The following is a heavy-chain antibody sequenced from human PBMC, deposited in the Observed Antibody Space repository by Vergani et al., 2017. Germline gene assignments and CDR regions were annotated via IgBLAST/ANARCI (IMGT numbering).Heavy chain of an antibody. V-gene: IGHV1-69*12. CDR3: ASPRTAENLPRPLYYFYGLDV. J-gene: IGHJ6*02. D-gene: IGHD7-27*01. Sequence: QVQLVQSGAEVKKPGSSVKVPCKASGGTFNIYSVSWLRQAPGQGPEWMGGITPFFPTGHYAQKFQGRVTITADESATTVYMELSSLRSADTAVYYCASPRTAENLPRPLYYFYGLDVWGQGTTVTVSS. CDR2: ITPFFPTG. CDR1: GGTFNIYS.